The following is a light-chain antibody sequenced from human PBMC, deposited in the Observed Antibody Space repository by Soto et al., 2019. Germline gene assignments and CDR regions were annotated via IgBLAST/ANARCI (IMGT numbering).Light chain of an antibody. Sequence: EFVLTQSPGKLSLSPGERATLSCRASQSISSGFLAWYQQKPGQAPRLLIYGASHRGTGIPDRCSGSGSGTDFTLTISRLEHDDFAVYYCQQYGSSPPLTFGGGTKVEIK. J-gene: IGKJ4*01. V-gene: IGKV3-20*01. CDR2: GAS. CDR1: QSISSGF. CDR3: QQYGSSPPLT.